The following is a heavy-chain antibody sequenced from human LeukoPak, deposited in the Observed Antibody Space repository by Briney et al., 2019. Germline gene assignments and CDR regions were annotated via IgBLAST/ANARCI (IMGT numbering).Heavy chain of an antibody. CDR3: AKAAFSRTSYFDY. V-gene: IGHV3-23*01. CDR1: GFTFSSYS. D-gene: IGHD3-3*02. Sequence: GGSLRLSCAASGFTFSSYSMNWVRQAPGKGLEWVSAISGSGGNTYYADSVKGRFTISRDNSKNTPYLQMDSLRADDTAVYYCAKAAFSRTSYFDYWGQGTLVTASS. J-gene: IGHJ4*02. CDR2: ISGSGGNT.